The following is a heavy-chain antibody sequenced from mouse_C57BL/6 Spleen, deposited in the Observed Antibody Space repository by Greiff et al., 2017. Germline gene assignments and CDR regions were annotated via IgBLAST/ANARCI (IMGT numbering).Heavy chain of an antibody. CDR3: ARQITTVVEVYWYCDV. Sequence: EVKLLESGGGLVQPGGSLKLSCAASGFTFTDYYMYWVRQTPENRLEWVAYISNGGGSTYYPDTVKGSFTLSRDNAKNTLNLQMSRLKSEDTARYYCARQITTVVEVYWYCDVWGTGTTVTVSS. CDR2: ISNGGGST. J-gene: IGHJ1*03. D-gene: IGHD1-1*01. V-gene: IGHV5-12*01. CDR1: GFTFTDYY.